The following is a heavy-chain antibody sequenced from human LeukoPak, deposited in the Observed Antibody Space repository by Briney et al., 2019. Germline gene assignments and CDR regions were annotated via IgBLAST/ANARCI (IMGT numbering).Heavy chain of an antibody. V-gene: IGHV3-30*04. CDR3: ARYYCSGGSCRPDYGMDV. Sequence: PGGSLRLSCAASGFTFSTYAMHWVRQAPGKGLEWVAVISSDGSNEYYAESVKGRFTISRDNSKNTLFLEMDSLRAEDTAVYSCARYYCSGGSCRPDYGMDVWGQGTTVTVSS. J-gene: IGHJ6*02. D-gene: IGHD2-15*01. CDR2: ISSDGSNE. CDR1: GFTFSTYA.